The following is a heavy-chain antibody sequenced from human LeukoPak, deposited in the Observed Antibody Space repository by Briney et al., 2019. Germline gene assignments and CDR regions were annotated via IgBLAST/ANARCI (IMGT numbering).Heavy chain of an antibody. Sequence: GGSLRLFCAASGFTFSIYWMSWVRQAPGKGLEWVANIKEDGSEKYYVDSVKGRFTISRDNAKNSLYLQMNSLRAEDTAVYYCARDLTRGDYYFDYWRQGTLVTVSS. CDR2: IKEDGSEK. CDR3: ARDLTRGDYYFDY. V-gene: IGHV3-7*01. J-gene: IGHJ4*02. CDR1: GFTFSIYW. D-gene: IGHD3-16*01.